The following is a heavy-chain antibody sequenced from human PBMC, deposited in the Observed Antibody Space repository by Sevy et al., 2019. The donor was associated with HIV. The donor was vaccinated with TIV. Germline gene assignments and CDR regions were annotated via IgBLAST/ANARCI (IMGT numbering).Heavy chain of an antibody. CDR2: ISGSGGST. CDR3: AKVLNPRTSYYGSGSYSKPYYFDY. CDR1: GLTFSSYA. D-gene: IGHD3-10*01. J-gene: IGHJ4*02. Sequence: GGSLRLSCAASGLTFSSYAMSWVRQAPGKGLEWVSPISGSGGSTYYADSVKGRFTISRDNSKNTLYLQMNSLRAEDTAVYYCAKVLNPRTSYYGSGSYSKPYYFDYWGQGTLVTVSS. V-gene: IGHV3-23*01.